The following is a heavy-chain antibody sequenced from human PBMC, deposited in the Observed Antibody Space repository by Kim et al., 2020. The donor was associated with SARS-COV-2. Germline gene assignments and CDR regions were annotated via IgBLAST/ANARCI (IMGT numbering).Heavy chain of an antibody. D-gene: IGHD2-2*02. J-gene: IGHJ6*02. CDR3: KNVYTTRGLESPEYYNYSCMAV. V-gene: IGHV3-23*01. CDR1: GFTFSNNA. CDR2: IGVSAGIT. Sequence: GGSLRLSCVDSGFTFSNNAMSWVRQAPGKGLEWVSAIGVSAGITFYAESVKGRFTISRDNSKNTLYLQMSSLRVEDTAVYYCKNVYTTRGLESPEYYNYSCMAVWGQGTTVTVSS.